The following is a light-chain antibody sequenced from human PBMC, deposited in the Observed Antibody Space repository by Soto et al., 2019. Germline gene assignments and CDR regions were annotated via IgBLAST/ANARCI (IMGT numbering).Light chain of an antibody. CDR3: QQYGSSPPYN. Sequence: EIVLTQSPGTLSLSPGGRATLSCRASQSVSSSYLAWYQQKPGQAPRLLIYGASSRATGIPDRFSGSGSGTDFTLTISRLEPEDFAVYYCQQYGSSPPYNFGQGTKLEIK. CDR2: GAS. CDR1: QSVSSSY. V-gene: IGKV3-20*01. J-gene: IGKJ2*01.